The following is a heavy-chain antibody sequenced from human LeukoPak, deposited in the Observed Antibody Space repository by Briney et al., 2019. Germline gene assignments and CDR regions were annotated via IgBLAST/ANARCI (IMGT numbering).Heavy chain of an antibody. J-gene: IGHJ4*02. CDR1: GGSISGSY. Sequence: AETLSLTCTVSGGSISGSYWSWIRQPAGKGLEWIGRIYTSGSTNYNPSLRSRVTMSVDTSKNQFSLNLSSVTAADTAVYYCARDTGHYSSGWTYYFDCCGQGALWSVSS. V-gene: IGHV4-4*07. D-gene: IGHD6-19*01. CDR3: ARDTGHYSSGWTYYFDC. CDR2: IYTSGST.